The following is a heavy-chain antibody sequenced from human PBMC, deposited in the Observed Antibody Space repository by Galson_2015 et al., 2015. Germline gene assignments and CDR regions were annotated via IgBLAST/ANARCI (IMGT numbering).Heavy chain of an antibody. CDR3: VREFRRFYTGWFDP. J-gene: IGHJ5*02. D-gene: IGHD2-2*02. CDR2: IKQDGTEK. Sequence: SLRLSCAASGFTFSSYWMTWVRQAPGKGLEWVANIKQDGTEKYYVDSVKGRFTISRDNAKNSVYLQMNSLRTEDTAVYYCVREFRRFYTGWFDPWGQGTLVTVSS. CDR1: GFTFSSYW. V-gene: IGHV3-7*03.